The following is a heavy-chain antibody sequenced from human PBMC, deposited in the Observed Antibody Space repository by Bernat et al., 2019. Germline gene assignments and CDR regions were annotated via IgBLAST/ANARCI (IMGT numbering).Heavy chain of an antibody. V-gene: IGHV1-18*01. CDR3: ARVPTTTYYYDSSGYGDY. Sequence: QVQLVQSGAEVKKPGASVKVSCKASGYTFTSYGISWVRQAPGQGLEWMGWISAYNGNTNYAQKLQGRVTMTTDTSTSTAYMELRSLRSDDTAVYYCARVPTTTYYYDSSGYGDYWGQGTLVTVSS. CDR2: ISAYNGNT. CDR1: GYTFTSYG. D-gene: IGHD3-22*01. J-gene: IGHJ4*02.